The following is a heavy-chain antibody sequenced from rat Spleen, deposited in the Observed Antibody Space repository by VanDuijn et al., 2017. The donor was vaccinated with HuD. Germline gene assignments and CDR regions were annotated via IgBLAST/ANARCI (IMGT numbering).Heavy chain of an antibody. CDR3: TTSSGEY. D-gene: IGHD1-1*01. CDR2: ISYDGSST. J-gene: IGHJ2*01. CDR1: GFTFSNYD. Sequence: EVQLVESDGGLVQPGRSMKLSCAASGFTFSNYDMAWVRQAPTKGLEWVASISYDGSSTYYRDSVKGRFTISRDNAKSTLYLQMDSLRSEDTATYYCTTSSGEYWGQGVMVTVSS. V-gene: IGHV5-20*01.